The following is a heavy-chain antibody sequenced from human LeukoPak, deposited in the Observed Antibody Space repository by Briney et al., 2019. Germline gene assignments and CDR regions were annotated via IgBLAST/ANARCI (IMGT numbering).Heavy chain of an antibody. V-gene: IGHV4-30-2*01. J-gene: IGHJ4*02. D-gene: IGHD3-10*01. CDR1: GGSFSSGVYS. CDR3: ARYSSESRSFDY. CDR2: IYHSGTT. Sequence: PSETLSLTCAVSGGSFSSGVYSWSWIRQPPGTGLEWLGYIYHSGTTYYNPSLKSRVTISVDRSKNQFSLKLTSVTAADTAVYYCARYSSESRSFDYWGQGTLVTVSS.